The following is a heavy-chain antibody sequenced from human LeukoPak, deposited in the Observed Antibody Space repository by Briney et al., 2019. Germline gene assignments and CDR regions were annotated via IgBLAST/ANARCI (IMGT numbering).Heavy chain of an antibody. CDR3: AREQWFRWEY. V-gene: IGHV3-11*01. CDR1: GFTVTDDY. Sequence: GSLRLSCAASGFTVTDDYMKWIRRAPGKGLEWVSYISTPHNLIKYADSVKGRFTISMDSGKNSVHLQLNSLRAEDTAVYYCAREQWFRWEYWGQGVLDTVSS. J-gene: IGHJ4*02. D-gene: IGHD3-22*01. CDR2: ISTPHNLI.